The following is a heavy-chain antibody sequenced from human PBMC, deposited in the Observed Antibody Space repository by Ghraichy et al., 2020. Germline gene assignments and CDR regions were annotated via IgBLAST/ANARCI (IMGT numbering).Heavy chain of an antibody. D-gene: IGHD2-2*01. CDR2: MNPNSGNT. V-gene: IGHV1-8*01. Sequence: ASVKVSCKASGYTFTSYDINWVRQATGQGLEWMGWMNPNSGNTGYAQKFQGRVTMTRNTSISTAYMELSSLRSEDTAVYYCAREDCSSTSCYGLGYYYYGMDVWGQGTTVTVSS. CDR3: AREDCSSTSCYGLGYYYYGMDV. J-gene: IGHJ6*02. CDR1: GYTFTSYD.